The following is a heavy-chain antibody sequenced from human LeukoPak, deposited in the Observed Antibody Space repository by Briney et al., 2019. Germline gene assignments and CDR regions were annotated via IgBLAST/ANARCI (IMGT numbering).Heavy chain of an antibody. Sequence: GASVKVSCKASGGTFSSYNISWVRQAPGQGLEWMRRIIPILGIANYAQKFQGRVTITADKSTSTAYMELSSLRSEDTAVYYCASHSPRIAAAGGAYAFDIWGQGTMVTVSS. CDR2: IIPILGIA. J-gene: IGHJ3*02. CDR1: GGTFSSYN. CDR3: ASHSPRIAAAGGAYAFDI. V-gene: IGHV1-69*02. D-gene: IGHD6-13*01.